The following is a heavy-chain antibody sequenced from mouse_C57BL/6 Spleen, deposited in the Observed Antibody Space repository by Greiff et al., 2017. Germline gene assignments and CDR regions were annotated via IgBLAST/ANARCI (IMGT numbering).Heavy chain of an antibody. CDR2: ISSGGSYT. CDR1: GFTFSSYG. CDR3: ARSYGSSYYFDD. J-gene: IGHJ2*01. D-gene: IGHD1-1*01. V-gene: IGHV5-6*01. Sequence: DVQLVESGGDLVKPGGSLKLSCAASGFTFSSYGMSWVRQTPDKRLEWVATISSGGSYTYYPDSVKGRFTISRDNAKNTLYLHMSSLKSEDTAMYYCARSYGSSYYFDDWGQGTTLTVSS.